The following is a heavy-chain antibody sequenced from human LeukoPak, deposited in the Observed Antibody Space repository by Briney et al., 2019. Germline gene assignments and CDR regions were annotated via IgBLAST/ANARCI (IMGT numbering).Heavy chain of an antibody. V-gene: IGHV3-33*01. J-gene: IGHJ4*02. CDR1: GFTFSSYG. CDR3: ARGEGYSYGFDY. Sequence: GGSLRLSCAASGFTFSSYGMHWVRQAPGKGLEWVAVIWYDGSNKYYADSVKGRFTISRDNSKNTLYLQMNSLRDEDTAVYYCARGEGYSYGFDYWGQGTLVTVSS. CDR2: IWYDGSNK. D-gene: IGHD5-18*01.